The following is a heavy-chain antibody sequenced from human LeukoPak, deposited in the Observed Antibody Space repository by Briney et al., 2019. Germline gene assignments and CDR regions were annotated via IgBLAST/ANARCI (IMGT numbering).Heavy chain of an antibody. V-gene: IGHV5-51*01. CDR3: ARHQLGVPQAYYYYGMDV. D-gene: IGHD7-27*01. CDR2: IYPGDSDT. Sequence: PGESLKISCKGSGYSFTSYWIGWVRQMPGKGLEWMGIIYPGDSDTRYSPSFQGQVTISADKSISTAYLQWSSLKASDTAMYYCARHQLGVPQAYYYYGMDVWGQGTTVTVSS. J-gene: IGHJ6*02. CDR1: GYSFTSYW.